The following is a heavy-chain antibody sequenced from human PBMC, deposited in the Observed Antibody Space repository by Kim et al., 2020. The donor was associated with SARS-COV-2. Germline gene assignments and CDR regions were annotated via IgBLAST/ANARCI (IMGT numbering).Heavy chain of an antibody. J-gene: IGHJ4*02. CDR1: GFTFSSYA. D-gene: IGHD4-17*01. Sequence: GGSLRLSCAASGFTFSSYAMHWVRQAPGKGLEWVAVISYDGSNKYYADSVKGRFTISRDNSKNTLYLQMNSLRAEDTAVYYCARSHPEVTTPDYWGQGTLVTVSS. V-gene: IGHV3-30*04. CDR3: ARSHPEVTTPDY. CDR2: ISYDGSNK.